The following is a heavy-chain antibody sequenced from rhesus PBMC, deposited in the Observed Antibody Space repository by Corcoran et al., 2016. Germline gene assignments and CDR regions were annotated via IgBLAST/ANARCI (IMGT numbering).Heavy chain of an antibody. D-gene: IGHD1-1-1*01. CDR2: IYGGSGST. CDR1: GGSISGYYL. J-gene: IGHJ4*01. V-gene: IGHV4S7*01. Sequence: QVQLQESGPGVVKPSETLSLTCAVSGGSISGYYLWSWIRQPPGKGLEWIGYIYGGSGSTSDNPSLKSRVIISIDPSKNQFSLKLSSVTAADTAVYYCARVIAGTIYPDYWGQGVLVTVSS. CDR3: ARVIAGTIYPDY.